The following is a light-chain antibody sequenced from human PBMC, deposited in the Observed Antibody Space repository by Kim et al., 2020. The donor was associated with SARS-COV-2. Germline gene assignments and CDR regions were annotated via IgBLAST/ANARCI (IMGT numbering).Light chain of an antibody. V-gene: IGKV1-27*01. Sequence: SAVEGDRVTITCRASQGISNYLAWYQQKPGKVPKLLIYAASTLQSGVPSRFSGSGSGTDFTFTISSLQPEDVATYYCQKYNSAPPTFGQGTKLEI. CDR3: QKYNSAPPT. J-gene: IGKJ2*01. CDR1: QGISNY. CDR2: AAS.